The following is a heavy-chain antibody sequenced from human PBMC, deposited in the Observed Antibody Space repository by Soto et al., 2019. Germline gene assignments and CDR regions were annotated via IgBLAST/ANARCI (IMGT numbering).Heavy chain of an antibody. CDR1: GGSISSGAYY. CDR2: ISHRGTA. J-gene: IGHJ5*02. V-gene: IGHV4-31*03. D-gene: IGHD6-13*01. Sequence: SETLSLTCTVSGGSISSGAYYWGWIRQHPGKGLEWIGYISHRGTAYYTPSLKSRVSLSVDPSKSQFSLDVTSLTAADMAVYYCARVSATGTRWFDPWGPGTLVTVSS. CDR3: ARVSATGTRWFDP.